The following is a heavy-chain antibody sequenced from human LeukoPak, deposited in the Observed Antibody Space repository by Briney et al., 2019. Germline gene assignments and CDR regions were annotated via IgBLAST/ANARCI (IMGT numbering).Heavy chain of an antibody. CDR2: IYYSGST. CDR3: VRDGGSFHDAFDI. CDR1: GASISSYY. D-gene: IGHD1-26*01. J-gene: IGHJ3*02. V-gene: IGHV4-59*01. Sequence: NASETLSLTCTVSGASISSYYWSWIRQPPGKGLEWIGYIYYSGSTNYNPSLKSRVAMSVDTSKNQFSLKLSSVTAADTAVYYCVRDGGSFHDAFDIWGQGTMVTVSS.